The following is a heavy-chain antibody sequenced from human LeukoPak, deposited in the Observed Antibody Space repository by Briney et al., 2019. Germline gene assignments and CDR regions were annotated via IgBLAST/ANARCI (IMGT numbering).Heavy chain of an antibody. D-gene: IGHD6-6*01. CDR2: ISYDGSNK. CDR1: GFTFSSYG. CDR3: AKAAPSYGMDV. Sequence: QPGGSLRLSCAASGFTFSSYGMHWVRQAPGKGLEWVAVISYDGSNKYYADSVKGRFTISRDNSKNTLYLQMNSLRAEDTAVYYCAKAAPSYGMDVWGQGTTVTVSS. V-gene: IGHV3-30*18. J-gene: IGHJ6*02.